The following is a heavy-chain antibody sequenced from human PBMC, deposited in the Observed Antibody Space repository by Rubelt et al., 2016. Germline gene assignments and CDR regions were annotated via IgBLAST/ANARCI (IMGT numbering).Heavy chain of an antibody. CDR3: AGGDYDYVWGSYRFRLDY. V-gene: IGHV4-31*03. J-gene: IGHJ4*02. Sequence: QVQLQESGPGLVKPSQTLSLTRTVSGGSISSVDYYWSWIRQHPGKGLEWIGYIYYSGSTYYNPSLQCRVTMSVDPSKSHVSLKLSSVTASYTAVYYCAGGDYDYVWGSYRFRLDYWGQGTLVTVSA. CDR1: GGSISSVDYY. D-gene: IGHD3-16*02. CDR2: IYYSGST.